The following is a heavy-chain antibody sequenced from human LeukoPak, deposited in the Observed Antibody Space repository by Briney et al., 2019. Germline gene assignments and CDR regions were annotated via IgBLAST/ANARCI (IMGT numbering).Heavy chain of an antibody. CDR1: GGSISSNY. CDR3: ARTTMVRGVITFDY. D-gene: IGHD3-10*01. J-gene: IGHJ4*02. V-gene: IGHV4-4*07. Sequence: SETLSLTCTVSGGSISSNYWSWIRQPAGKGLEWIGRIYTSGSTNYNPSLKSRVTMSVDTSKNQFSLKLSSVTAADTAVYYCARTTMVRGVITFDYWGQGTLVTVSS. CDR2: IYTSGST.